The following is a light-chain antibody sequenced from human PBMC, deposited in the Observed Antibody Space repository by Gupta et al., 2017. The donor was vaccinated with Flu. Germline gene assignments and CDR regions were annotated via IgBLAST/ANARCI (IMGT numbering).Light chain of an antibody. J-gene: IGKJ1*01. V-gene: IGKV3-15*01. CDR2: GAS. Sequence: TLAVLPEDSATLTCRARQSVRRDLAWFKQKQGQAPRLLIHGASTRAQGINLRCSGSGCGTESILTITSRQSEDVEVYWCQQYESSHPMWTFGQGTKVEIK. CDR3: QQYESSHPMWT. CDR1: QSVRRD.